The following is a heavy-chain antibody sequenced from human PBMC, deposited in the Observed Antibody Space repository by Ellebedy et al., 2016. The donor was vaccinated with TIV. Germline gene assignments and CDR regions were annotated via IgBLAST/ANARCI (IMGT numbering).Heavy chain of an antibody. V-gene: IGHV3-21*04. CDR2: ITSTSSYL. Sequence: GESLKISCAASGFTFNAYIMNWVRQAPGKGLEWVSSITSTSSYLYYADSIKGRFTISRDNSKNTLYLQMNSLRAEDTAIYYCARVDILRWYYFDSWGQGTLVTVSS. CDR1: GFTFNAYI. J-gene: IGHJ4*02. CDR3: ARVDILRWYYFDS. D-gene: IGHD3-9*01.